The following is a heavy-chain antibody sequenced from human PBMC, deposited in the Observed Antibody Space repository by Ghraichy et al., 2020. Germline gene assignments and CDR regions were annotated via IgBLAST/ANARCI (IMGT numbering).Heavy chain of an antibody. Sequence: GDSLNISCAASGFIFNDYTMNWVRQAPGKGLDWVSSISNGTGYIYYADSVNGRFTISRDNANNSLFLQMNGLGADDQAVYYCARGGDSGSLNWLDYWGQGILVTVSS. J-gene: IGHJ4*02. D-gene: IGHD3-10*01. CDR2: ISNGTGYI. CDR3: ARGGDSGSLNWLDY. V-gene: IGHV3-21*01. CDR1: GFIFNDYT.